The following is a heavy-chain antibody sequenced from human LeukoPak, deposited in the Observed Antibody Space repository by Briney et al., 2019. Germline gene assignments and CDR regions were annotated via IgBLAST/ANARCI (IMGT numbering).Heavy chain of an antibody. CDR3: ASDDSGYDGTPE. D-gene: IGHD5-12*01. CDR1: GYTFTSYG. CDR2: INPNSGGT. J-gene: IGHJ4*02. V-gene: IGHV1-2*02. Sequence: ASVKVSCKASGYTFTSYGISWVRQAPGQGLEWMGWINPNSGGTNYAQKFQGRVTMTRDTSISAAYMELSRLRSDDTAVYYCASDDSGYDGTPEWGQGTLVTVSS.